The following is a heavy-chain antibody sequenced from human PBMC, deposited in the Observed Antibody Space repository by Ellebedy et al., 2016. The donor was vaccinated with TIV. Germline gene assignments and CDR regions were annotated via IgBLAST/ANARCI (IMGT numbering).Heavy chain of an antibody. CDR3: ATDGSYGDYLSPTHAFVM. CDR1: GFSFSSYW. Sequence: GESLKISCAASGFSFSSYWMTWVRQAPGKGLEWVANIRQDGSEKYYVDSVTGRLTISRDNAKNSLYLQMNSLRAEDTAVYYCATDGSYGDYLSPTHAFVMWGQGTLVTVSA. D-gene: IGHD4-17*01. V-gene: IGHV3-7*01. J-gene: IGHJ3*02. CDR2: IRQDGSEK.